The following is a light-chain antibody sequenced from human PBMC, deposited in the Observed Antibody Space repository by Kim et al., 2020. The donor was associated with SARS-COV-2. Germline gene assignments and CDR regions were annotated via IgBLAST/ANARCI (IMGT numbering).Light chain of an antibody. Sequence: ASTGNRVTITCRASQGISSYLACYKQKPGKAPKLLIYAASTLQSGVPSRFSGSGSGTDFTLTISCLQSEDFATYYCQQYYSYPRTFGQGTKVDIK. CDR2: AAS. V-gene: IGKV1-8*01. J-gene: IGKJ1*01. CDR3: QQYYSYPRT. CDR1: QGISSY.